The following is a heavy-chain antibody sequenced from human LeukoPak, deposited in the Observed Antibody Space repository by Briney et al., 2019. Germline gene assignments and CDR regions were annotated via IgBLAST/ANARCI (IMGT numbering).Heavy chain of an antibody. J-gene: IGHJ6*02. CDR2: INPNSGGT. D-gene: IGHD6-19*01. V-gene: IGHV1-2*02. Sequence: ASVKVSCKASGYTFTGYYMHWVRQATGQGLEWMGWINPNSGGTNYAQKFQGRVTMTRDTSISTAYMELSRLRSDDTAVYYCARRGTIAVAGTQLYYYYGMDVWGQGTTVTVSS. CDR1: GYTFTGYY. CDR3: ARRGTIAVAGTQLYYYYGMDV.